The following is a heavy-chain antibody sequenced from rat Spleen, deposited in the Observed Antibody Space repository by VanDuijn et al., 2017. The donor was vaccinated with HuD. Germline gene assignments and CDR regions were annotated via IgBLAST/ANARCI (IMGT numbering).Heavy chain of an antibody. J-gene: IGHJ4*01. Sequence: EVQLVESGGGLVQPGRSLKLSCAISGFTFSDYNMAWVRQAPKKGLEWVATISYDGSNTYYRNSVKGRFTISRDNAKSTLYLQMDSLRSEDTATYYCARHNSGYGVMDAWGQGASVTVSS. V-gene: IGHV5-7*01. CDR2: ISYDGSNT. D-gene: IGHD4-3*01. CDR1: GFTFSDYN. CDR3: ARHNSGYGVMDA.